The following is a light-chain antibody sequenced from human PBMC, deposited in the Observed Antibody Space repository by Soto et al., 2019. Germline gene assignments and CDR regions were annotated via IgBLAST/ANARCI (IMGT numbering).Light chain of an antibody. CDR1: SSDVGGYNY. CDR2: EVR. V-gene: IGLV2-14*01. Sequence: QSALTQPASVSGSTGQSITISCTGTSSDVGGYNYVSWYQQYPGKAPKLIIYEVRNRPSGVSSRFSGSRSDNTASLTISGLRPEDEADYYCSSFAPSDTRVFGGGTKVTVL. J-gene: IGLJ2*01. CDR3: SSFAPSDTRV.